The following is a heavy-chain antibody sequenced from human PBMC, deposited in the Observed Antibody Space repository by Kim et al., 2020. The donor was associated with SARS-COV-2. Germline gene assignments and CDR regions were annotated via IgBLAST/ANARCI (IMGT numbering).Heavy chain of an antibody. J-gene: IGHJ6*01. CDR1: GFTFDDYA. Sequence: GGSLRLSCAASGFTFDDYAMHWVRQAPGKGLEWVSGISWNSGSIGYADSVKGRFTISRDNAKNSLYLQMNSLRAEDTALYYCAKDIHSSSWGKVYYYGM. V-gene: IGHV3-9*01. CDR2: ISWNSGSI. CDR3: AKDIHSSSWGKVYYYGM. D-gene: IGHD6-13*01.